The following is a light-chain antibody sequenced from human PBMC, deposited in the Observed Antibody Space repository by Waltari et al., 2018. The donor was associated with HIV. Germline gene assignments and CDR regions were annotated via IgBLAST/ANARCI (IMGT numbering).Light chain of an antibody. Sequence: EIVLTQSPGTLSLSPGERATLSCRARQSVSSNYLAWYQQIPGQAPRLLLYGTSTRATGIPDRFSGSGSGTDFTLSISRLEPEDFAVYYCQQYGTSPWTFGQGTKVEIK. CDR2: GTS. V-gene: IGKV3-20*01. CDR3: QQYGTSPWT. CDR1: QSVSSNY. J-gene: IGKJ1*01.